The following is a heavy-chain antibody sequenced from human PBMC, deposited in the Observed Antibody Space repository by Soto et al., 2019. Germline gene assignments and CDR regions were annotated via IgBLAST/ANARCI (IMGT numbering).Heavy chain of an antibody. J-gene: IGHJ4*02. CDR1: GFTFSSYG. CDR2: IWFDRSNK. CDR3: AHSSSRYYFDY. V-gene: IGHV3-33*01. D-gene: IGHD6-13*01. Sequence: QVQLVESGGGVVQPGRSLRLSCAASGFTFSSYGMHWVRQPPGKGLEWVAVIWFDRSNKHYADSVKGRFTISRDNSKDTLYLRMNSLRAEDTAVYYCAHSSSRYYFDYWGQGTLVTVSS.